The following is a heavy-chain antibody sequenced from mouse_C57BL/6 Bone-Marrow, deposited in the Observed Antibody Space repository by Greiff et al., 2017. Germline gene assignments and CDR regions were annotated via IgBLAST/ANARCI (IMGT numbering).Heavy chain of an antibody. V-gene: IGHV1-78*01. J-gene: IGHJ1*03. D-gene: IGHD1-1*01. CDR3: ARAGIYCGTDWYFDV. Sequence: VQLQQSDAELVKPGASVKISCKVSGYTFTDHTIHWMKQRPEQGLEWIGYIYPRDGSTKYNEKFKGKATLTADKSSSKAYMQLNSLTSEDSAVYFCARAGIYCGTDWYFDVWGTGTTVTVSA. CDR1: GYTFTDHT. CDR2: IYPRDGST.